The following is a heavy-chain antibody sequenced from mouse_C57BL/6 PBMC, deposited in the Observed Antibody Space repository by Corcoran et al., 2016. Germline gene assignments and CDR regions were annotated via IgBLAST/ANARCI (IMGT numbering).Heavy chain of an antibody. CDR1: GYSITSGYY. CDR3: VRGGNYDWYFDV. D-gene: IGHD2-1*01. V-gene: IGHV3-6*01. Sequence: DVQLQESGPGLVKPSQSLSLTCSVTGYSITSGYYWNWIRQFQGNKLEWMGYISYDGSNNYNPSLKNRISITRDTSKNQLFLKLNSVTTEDTATYYCVRGGNYDWYFDVWVTGTTVTVSS. CDR2: ISYDGSN. J-gene: IGHJ1*03.